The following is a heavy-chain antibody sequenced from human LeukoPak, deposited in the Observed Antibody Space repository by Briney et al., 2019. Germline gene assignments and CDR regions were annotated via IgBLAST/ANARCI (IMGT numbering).Heavy chain of an antibody. J-gene: IGHJ4*02. CDR3: ARAAYAGYYGSGSSSH. Sequence: PGGSLRLSCAASGFTFSSYWMSWVRQAPGKGLEWVANIKQDGSEKYYVDSVKSRFTISRDNAKNSLYLKMNSLRAEDTAVYYCARAAYAGYYGSGSSSHWGQGTLVTVSS. D-gene: IGHD3-10*01. V-gene: IGHV3-7*01. CDR2: IKQDGSEK. CDR1: GFTFSSYW.